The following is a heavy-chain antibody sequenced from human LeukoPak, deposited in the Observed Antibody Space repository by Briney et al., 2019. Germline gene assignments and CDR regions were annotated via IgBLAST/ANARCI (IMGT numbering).Heavy chain of an antibody. V-gene: IGHV4-59*08. CDR1: GGSVSDYY. Sequence: SETLSLTCTVSGGSVSDYYWSWIRQSPGKGLEWIGYIYYTGSTSYNPSLRSRVTMSADTSKNQFSLKLSSVTAADTAVYYCARSTGEFDYWGQGTLVTVSS. D-gene: IGHD7-27*01. CDR2: IYYTGST. J-gene: IGHJ4*02. CDR3: ARSTGEFDY.